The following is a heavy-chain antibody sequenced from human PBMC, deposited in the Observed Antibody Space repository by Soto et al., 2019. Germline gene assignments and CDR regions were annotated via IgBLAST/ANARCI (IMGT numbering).Heavy chain of an antibody. V-gene: IGHV1-69*01. CDR2: IIPIFGTA. CDR1: GGTFSSYA. D-gene: IGHD2-15*01. J-gene: IGHJ6*02. CDR3: ARARYCSGGSCYPGYYYYGMDV. Sequence: QVQLVQSGAEVKKPGSSVKVSCKASGGTFSSYAISWVRQAPGHGLEWMGGIIPIFGTANYAQKFQGRVTITADESTSTAYMELSSLRSEDTAVYYCARARYCSGGSCYPGYYYYGMDVWGQGTTVTVSS.